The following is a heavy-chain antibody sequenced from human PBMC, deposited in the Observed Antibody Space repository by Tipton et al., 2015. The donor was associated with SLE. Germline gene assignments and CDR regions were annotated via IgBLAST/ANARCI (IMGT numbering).Heavy chain of an antibody. V-gene: IGHV4-34*01. D-gene: IGHD7-27*01. CDR1: GGSVSGYY. CDR2: IHDSEGV. Sequence: TLSLTCGVSGGSVSGYYWSWIRQSPGKGLEWIGDIHDSEGVIYNPSLKGRVTISVDMSKNQFSLNLSSVTAADTAVYYCSRGGLNGDAYWGQGTLVTVSS. J-gene: IGHJ4*02. CDR3: SRGGLNGDAY.